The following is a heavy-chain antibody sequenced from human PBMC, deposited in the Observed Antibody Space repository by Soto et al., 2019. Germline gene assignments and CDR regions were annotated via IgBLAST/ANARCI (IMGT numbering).Heavy chain of an antibody. D-gene: IGHD6-25*01. CDR3: ARHRAAVDV. Sequence: QVQLVQSGAEVKKPGASVKVSCKASGYTFINYYIHWVRQAPGHGLEWMAIINPTGGSTNYAQKFQGRLTLTMDTSTTTVYMELSSLTSEDTAIYYRARHRAAVDVWGQGTLVTVSS. CDR1: GYTFINYY. J-gene: IGHJ4*02. CDR2: INPTGGST. V-gene: IGHV1-46*01.